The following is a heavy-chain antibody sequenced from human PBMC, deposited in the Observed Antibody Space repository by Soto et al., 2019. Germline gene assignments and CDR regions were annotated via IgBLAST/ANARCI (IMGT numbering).Heavy chain of an antibody. V-gene: IGHV3-30*18. D-gene: IGHD6-19*01. CDR2: TSYDGSNK. CDR3: AKGPASSGWPPSSRTSYYYYGLDV. J-gene: IGHJ6*02. CDR1: GFTFSSYG. Sequence: QVQLVESGGGVVQPGRSLRLSCAASGFTFSSYGMHWVRQAPGRVLEWVAVTSYDGSNKYYADSVKGRFTISRDNSKNTVYLQMNSLRAEDTALYYCAKGPASSGWPPSSRTSYYYYGLDVWGQGTTVTVSS.